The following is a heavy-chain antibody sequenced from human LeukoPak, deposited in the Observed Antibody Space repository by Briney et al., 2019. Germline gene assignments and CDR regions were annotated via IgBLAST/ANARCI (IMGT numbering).Heavy chain of an antibody. Sequence: PSETLSLTCTVSSGSISAYSWSWIRQPAGKGLEWIGRIYTSGSTNYNPSLKSRVTMSADRSKNQLSLKLSSVTAADTAVYYCVRWGGTAFDYWGQGTLVTVSS. J-gene: IGHJ4*02. V-gene: IGHV4-4*07. D-gene: IGHD3-16*01. CDR2: IYTSGST. CDR1: SGSISAYS. CDR3: VRWGGTAFDY.